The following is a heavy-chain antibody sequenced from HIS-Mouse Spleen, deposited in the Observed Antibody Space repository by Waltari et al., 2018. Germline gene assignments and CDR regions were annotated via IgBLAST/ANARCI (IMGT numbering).Heavy chain of an antibody. CDR2: IKQDGSEK. D-gene: IGHD7-27*01. Sequence: EVQLVESGGGLVQPGGSLRLSCAASGFTFSSYWMSWARQAPGKGLEWGANIKQDGSEKYYVDSVKGRFTISRDNAKNSLYLQMNSLRAEDTAVYYCARDGGTGDFDYWGQGTLVTVSS. V-gene: IGHV3-7*01. J-gene: IGHJ4*02. CDR3: ARDGGTGDFDY. CDR1: GFTFSSYW.